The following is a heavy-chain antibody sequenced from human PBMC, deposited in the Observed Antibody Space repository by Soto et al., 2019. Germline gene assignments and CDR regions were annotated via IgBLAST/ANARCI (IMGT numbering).Heavy chain of an antibody. D-gene: IGHD3-10*01. J-gene: IGHJ5*02. CDR1: GFTFSIYA. V-gene: IGHV3-23*01. CDR2: ISGSGGTT. Sequence: EVQLSESGGGLVQPGGSLRLSCKASGFTFSIYAMTWVRQAPGKGLEWGAAISGSGGTTYHADFVKGRFTISRDNFKNTLYCQMPGLRFEVTAVYLWAKEIALSLWGSVSCPVPWGGGTLVTVSS. CDR3: AKEIALSLWGSVSCPVP.